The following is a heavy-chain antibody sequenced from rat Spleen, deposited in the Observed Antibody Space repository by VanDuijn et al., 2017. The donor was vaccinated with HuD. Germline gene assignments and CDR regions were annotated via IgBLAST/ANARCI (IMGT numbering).Heavy chain of an antibody. CDR1: GFSFSDYY. CDR2: ISTGAGNI. V-gene: IGHV5-25*01. CDR3: SRQGAATRFDY. D-gene: IGHD1-2*01. J-gene: IGHJ2*01. Sequence: EVQLVESDGGLVQPGRSLNLSCAASGFSFSDYYMSWVRQAPTKGLEWVASISTGAGNIYYRDSVKGRFTISRDNAKSTLYLQMDSLRSEDTATYYCSRQGAATRFDYWGQGVMVIVSS.